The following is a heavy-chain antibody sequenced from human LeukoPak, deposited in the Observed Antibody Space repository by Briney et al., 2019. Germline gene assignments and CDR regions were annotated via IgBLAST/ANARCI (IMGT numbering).Heavy chain of an antibody. CDR3: ARNILFAFDI. V-gene: IGHV3-23*01. CDR2: ISGSGGST. Sequence: PGGSLRLSCAASGFTFSDYAMTWVRQDPGKGLEWISTISGSGGSTYYADSVKGRFTISRDNSKNTLYLQVNSLRAEDTAMYYCARNILFAFDIWGQGTMVTVSS. J-gene: IGHJ3*02. CDR1: GFTFSDYA.